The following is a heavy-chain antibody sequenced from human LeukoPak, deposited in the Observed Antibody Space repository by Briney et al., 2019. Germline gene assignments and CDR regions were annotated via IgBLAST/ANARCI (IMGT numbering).Heavy chain of an antibody. V-gene: IGHV3-9*01. CDR3: AKDIRGSSTWTYGMDV. Sequence: GGSLRLSCAASGFTFDDYAMHWVRQAPGKGLEWVSGISWNSGSIGYADSVKGRFTISRDNAKNFLYLQMNSLRAEDTALYYCAKDIRGSSTWTYGMDVWGQGTTVTVSS. CDR2: ISWNSGSI. CDR1: GFTFDDYA. J-gene: IGHJ6*02. D-gene: IGHD6-13*01.